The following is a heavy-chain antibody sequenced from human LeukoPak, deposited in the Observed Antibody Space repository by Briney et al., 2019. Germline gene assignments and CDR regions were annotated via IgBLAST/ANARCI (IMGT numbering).Heavy chain of an antibody. CDR1: GGTFSIYA. J-gene: IGHJ5*02. D-gene: IGHD5-24*01. CDR2: IIPIFCIA. CDR3: ARAGEMNWFDP. V-gene: IGHV1-69*04. Sequence: GASVKVSCKASGGTFSIYAISWVRQAPGQGLEWMGRIIPIFCIANYAQKFQGRVTITADKPTSTAYMELSSLRSEDTAVYYCARAGEMNWFDPWGQGTLVTVSS.